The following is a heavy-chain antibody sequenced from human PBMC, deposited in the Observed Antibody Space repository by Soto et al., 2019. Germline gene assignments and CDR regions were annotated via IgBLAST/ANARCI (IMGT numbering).Heavy chain of an antibody. CDR1: GFTLNNHA. CDR3: AKAPPTSLYSDY. D-gene: IGHD3-16*01. J-gene: IGHJ4*02. Sequence: GGSLRLSCTASGFTLNNHAMHWDRQAPGKGLEWVAVISDNGDTTPYADSVKGRFNISTEKSKNPVYLHMNSRSAEDTAVYYCAKAPPTSLYSDYWAQGTLVTVSS. CDR2: ISDNGDTT. V-gene: IGHV3-23*01.